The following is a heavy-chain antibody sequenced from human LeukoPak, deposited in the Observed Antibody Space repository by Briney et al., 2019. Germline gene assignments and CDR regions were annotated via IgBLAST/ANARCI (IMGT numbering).Heavy chain of an antibody. Sequence: PSETLSLTCTVSGGSITSYYWSWIRQPPGKGLEWIGYIYYGGSTNYNPSLKSRVTISVDTSKSQSSLKLSSVTAADTAVYYCARGGGYHRNWGQGTLVTVSS. V-gene: IGHV4-59*01. CDR1: GGSITSYY. D-gene: IGHD5-12*01. CDR3: ARGGGYHRN. J-gene: IGHJ4*02. CDR2: IYYGGST.